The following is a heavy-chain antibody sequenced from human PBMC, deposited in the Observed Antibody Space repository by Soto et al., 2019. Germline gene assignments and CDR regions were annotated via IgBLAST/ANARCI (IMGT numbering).Heavy chain of an antibody. V-gene: IGHV2-5*01. CDR1: GFSLSSIGVA. D-gene: IGHD1-26*01. Sequence: SGPTLVNPTQTLTLTCTFSGFSLSSIGVAVGWIRQPPGKALEWLALLYWNDDRRYSPSLKSRLTITKDTSKNQVVLTMTNMDPADTATYYCAHSASVPCCYYFDSWGQGTLVTVSS. J-gene: IGHJ4*02. CDR2: LYWNDDR. CDR3: AHSASVPCCYYFDS.